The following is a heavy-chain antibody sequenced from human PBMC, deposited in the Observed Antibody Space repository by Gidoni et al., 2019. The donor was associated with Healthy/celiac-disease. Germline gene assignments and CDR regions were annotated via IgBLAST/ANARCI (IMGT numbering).Heavy chain of an antibody. Sequence: EVQLVESGGGLVQPGGSLRLSCAASGFTFSSYWMHWVRQAPGKGRVWVSRINSDGSSTSYADSVKGRFTISRDNAKNTLYLQMNSLRAEDTAVYYCARDTVAHWYFDLWGRGTLVTVSS. D-gene: IGHD5-12*01. CDR2: INSDGSST. CDR1: GFTFSSYW. CDR3: ARDTVAHWYFDL. V-gene: IGHV3-74*01. J-gene: IGHJ2*01.